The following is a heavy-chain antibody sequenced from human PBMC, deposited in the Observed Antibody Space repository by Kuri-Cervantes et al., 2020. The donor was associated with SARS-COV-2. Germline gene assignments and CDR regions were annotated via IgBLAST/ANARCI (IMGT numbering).Heavy chain of an antibody. J-gene: IGHJ6*03. CDR3: AKNSQSQFPGGPYYMDV. V-gene: IGHV4-34*01. CDR1: GGSISSYY. CDR2: INHSGST. Sequence: GSLRLSCTVSGGSISSYYWSWIRQPPGKGLEWIGEINHSGSTNYNPSLKSRVTISVDTSKNQFSQKLSSVTAADTAVYYCAKNSQSQFPGGPYYMDVWGKGTTVTVSS. D-gene: IGHD2-8*02.